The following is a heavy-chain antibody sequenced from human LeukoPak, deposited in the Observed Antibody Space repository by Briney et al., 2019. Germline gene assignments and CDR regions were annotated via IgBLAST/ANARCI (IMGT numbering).Heavy chain of an antibody. D-gene: IGHD5-18*01. J-gene: IGHJ4*02. CDR2: IYYSGST. CDR1: GGSISSSSYY. Sequence: SETLSLTCTVSGGSISSSSYYWGWIRQPPGKGLEWIGSIYYSGSTYYNPSLKSRVTLSVDTSKNQFSLKLSSVTAADTAVYYCARDLEGIQPLTSWGQGTLVTVSS. V-gene: IGHV4-39*07. CDR3: ARDLEGIQPLTS.